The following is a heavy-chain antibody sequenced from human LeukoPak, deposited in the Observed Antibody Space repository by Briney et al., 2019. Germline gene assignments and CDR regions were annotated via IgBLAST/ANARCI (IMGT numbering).Heavy chain of an antibody. CDR2: INHSGST. D-gene: IGHD3-9*01. V-gene: IGHV4-34*01. CDR3: ARGERYYDILTGYYNPDAFDI. CDR1: GGSFSGYY. Sequence: PSGTLSLTCAVYGGSFSGYYWSWIRQPPGKGLEWIGEINHSGSTNYNPSLKSRVTISVDTSKNQFSLKLSSVTAADTAVYYCARGERYYDILTGYYNPDAFDIWGQGTMVTVSS. J-gene: IGHJ3*02.